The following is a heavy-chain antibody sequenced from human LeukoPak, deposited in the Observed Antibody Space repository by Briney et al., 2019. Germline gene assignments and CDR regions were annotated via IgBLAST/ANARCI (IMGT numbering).Heavy chain of an antibody. CDR2: ISYDGSNK. J-gene: IGHJ6*02. CDR3: AREDIVVVPAAQYYYYYGMDV. D-gene: IGHD2-2*01. CDR1: GFTFSSYA. V-gene: IGHV3-30-3*01. Sequence: QPGRSLRLSCAASGFTFSSYAMHWVRQAQGKGLEWVAVISYDGSNKYYADSVKGRFTISRDNSKNTLYLQMNSLRAEDTAVYYCAREDIVVVPAAQYYYYYGMDVWGQGTTVTVSS.